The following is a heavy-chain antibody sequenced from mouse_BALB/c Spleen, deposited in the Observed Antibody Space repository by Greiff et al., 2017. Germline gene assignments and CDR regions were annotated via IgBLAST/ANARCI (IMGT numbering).Heavy chain of an antibody. Sequence: EVQLVESGGGLVKPGGSLKLSCAASGFTFSDYYMYWVRQTPEKRLEWVATISDGGSYTYYPDSVKGRFTISRDNAKNNLYLQMSSLKSEDTAMYYCARGGIYYGYDGWFAYWGQGTLVTVSA. CDR2: ISDGGSYT. J-gene: IGHJ3*01. V-gene: IGHV5-4*02. CDR3: ARGGIYYGYDGWFAY. D-gene: IGHD2-2*01. CDR1: GFTFSDYY.